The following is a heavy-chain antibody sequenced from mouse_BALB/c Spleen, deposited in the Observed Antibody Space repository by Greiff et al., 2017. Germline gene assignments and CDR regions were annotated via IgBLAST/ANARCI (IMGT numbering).Heavy chain of an antibody. CDR1: GFSLTGYG. D-gene: IGHD2-14*01. Sequence: QVQLKESGPGLVAPSQCLSITCTASGFSLTGYGVNWVRQPPGKGLEWLGMIWGDGSTDYNSALKSRLCISKDNSKSQVFLKMISLQTDDTARYYCARDRYRYDGGYAMDYWGQGTSVTVSS. CDR3: ARDRYRYDGGYAMDY. J-gene: IGHJ4*01. V-gene: IGHV2-6-7*01. CDR2: IWGDGST.